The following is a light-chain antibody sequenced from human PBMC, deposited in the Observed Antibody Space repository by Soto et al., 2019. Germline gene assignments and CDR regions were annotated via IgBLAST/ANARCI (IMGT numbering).Light chain of an antibody. Sequence: EIVLTQSPATLSLSPGERATLSCRASQSANSYLAWYQQKPGQAPRLLIYDASNRATGIPARFSGSGSGTDFTLTISSLEPEDFAVYYCQQRTNWPPFTFGPGTKVDI. V-gene: IGKV3-11*01. J-gene: IGKJ3*01. CDR1: QSANSY. CDR2: DAS. CDR3: QQRTNWPPFT.